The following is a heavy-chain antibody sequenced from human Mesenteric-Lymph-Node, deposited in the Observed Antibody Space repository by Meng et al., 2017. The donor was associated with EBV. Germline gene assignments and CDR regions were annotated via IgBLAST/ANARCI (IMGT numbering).Heavy chain of an antibody. J-gene: IGHJ4*02. CDR2: IFHTGST. CDR1: GGSISSTKW. V-gene: IGHV4-4*02. Sequence: QGQLQVSGPGLVKPSGTLSLTCAVSGGSISSTKWWGWVRQPPGKGLEWIGEIFHTGSTNYNPSLKSRLTMSVDKSKNQLSLKLTSVTAADTAVYYCATVGDYGDYVGLDNWGQGTLVTVSS. D-gene: IGHD4-17*01. CDR3: ATVGDYGDYVGLDN.